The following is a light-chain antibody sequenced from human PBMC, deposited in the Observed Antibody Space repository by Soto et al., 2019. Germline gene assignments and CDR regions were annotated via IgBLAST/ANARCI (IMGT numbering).Light chain of an antibody. J-gene: IGKJ5*01. CDR1: QSVDNY. CDR2: DTS. V-gene: IGKV3-11*01. Sequence: EIALTQSPATLSLSPGERATLSCRASQSVDNYLAWYQQKPDQAPRLLIYDTSNRATGIPVRFSGSGSGTDFTLTISSLEPEDFAVYYCQQRNSWPITFGQGTRLEIK. CDR3: QQRNSWPIT.